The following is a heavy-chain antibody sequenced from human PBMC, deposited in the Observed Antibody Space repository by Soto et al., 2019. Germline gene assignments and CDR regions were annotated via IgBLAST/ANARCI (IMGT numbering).Heavy chain of an antibody. CDR3: ARDGGGTAAAGSRGFDY. CDR2: ISSSSGYI. J-gene: IGHJ4*02. Sequence: EVQLVESGGGLVKPGGSLRLSCAASGFTFSSYSMNWVRQAPGKGLEWVSSISSSSGYIYYADSVKGRFTISRDNAKNSLYLQMNSLRAEDTAVYYCARDGGGTAAAGSRGFDYWGQGTLVTVSS. D-gene: IGHD6-13*01. V-gene: IGHV3-21*01. CDR1: GFTFSSYS.